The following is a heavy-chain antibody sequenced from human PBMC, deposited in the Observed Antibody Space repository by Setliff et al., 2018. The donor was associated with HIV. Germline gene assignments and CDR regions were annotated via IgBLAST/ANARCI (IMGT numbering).Heavy chain of an antibody. J-gene: IGHJ5*02. CDR1: GGSISPYY. CDR2: ISASGTT. D-gene: IGHD2-15*01. Sequence: SETLSLTCTVSGGSISPYYWSWIRQPPGKGLEWIAWISASGTTNYNPSLKSRVTLSVDTSKNQFSLSLTSVSGADTAVYYCARGGASSKYLDPWGQGTLVTVSS. V-gene: IGHV4-59*01. CDR3: ARGGASSKYLDP.